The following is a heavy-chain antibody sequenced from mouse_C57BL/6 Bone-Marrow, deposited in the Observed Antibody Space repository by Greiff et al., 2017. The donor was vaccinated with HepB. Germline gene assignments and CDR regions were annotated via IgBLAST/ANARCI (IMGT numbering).Heavy chain of an antibody. D-gene: IGHD1-1*01. V-gene: IGHV1-55*01. Sequence: QVHVKQPGAELVKPGASVKMSCKASGYTFTSYWITWVKQRPGQGLEWIGDIYPGSGSTNYNEKFKSKATLTVDTSSSTAYMQLSSLTSEDSAVYYCARSPTVVARTYAMDYWGQGTSVTVSS. CDR1: GYTFTSYW. CDR2: IYPGSGST. J-gene: IGHJ4*01. CDR3: ARSPTVVARTYAMDY.